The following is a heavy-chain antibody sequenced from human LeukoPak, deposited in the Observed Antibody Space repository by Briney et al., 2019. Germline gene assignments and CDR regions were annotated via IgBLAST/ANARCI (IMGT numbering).Heavy chain of an antibody. CDR2: IYYSGST. D-gene: IGHD5-18*01. CDR3: ARATAIDVGAFDI. V-gene: IGHV4-39*01. CDR1: GGSISSSSYY. Sequence: PSETLSVTCTVSGGSISSSSYYWGWIRQPPGKGLEWIGSIYYSGSTYYNPSLRSRVTISVDTSKNQFSLKLSSVTAADTAVYYCARATAIDVGAFDIWGQGTMVTVSS. J-gene: IGHJ3*02.